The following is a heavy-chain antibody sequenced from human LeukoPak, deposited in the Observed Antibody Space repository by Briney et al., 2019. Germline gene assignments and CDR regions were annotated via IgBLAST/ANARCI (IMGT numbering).Heavy chain of an antibody. Sequence: GSLRLSCAASGFTFSSYAMHWVRQAPGKGLEWVAVISYDGSNKYYADSVKGRFTISRDNSKNTLYLQMSSLRAEDTAVYYCARDGYYDYVWGSYRYQYYFDYWGQGTLVTVSS. CDR2: ISYDGSNK. CDR1: GFTFSSYA. V-gene: IGHV3-30-3*01. D-gene: IGHD3-16*02. CDR3: ARDGYYDYVWGSYRYQYYFDY. J-gene: IGHJ4*02.